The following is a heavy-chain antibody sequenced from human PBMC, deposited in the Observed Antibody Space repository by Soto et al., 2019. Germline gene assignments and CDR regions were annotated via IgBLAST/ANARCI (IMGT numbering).Heavy chain of an antibody. CDR1: GFTFSSYA. D-gene: IGHD2-15*01. V-gene: IGHV3-64*01. CDR2: ISSNGGST. Sequence: GGSLRLSCAASGFTFSSYAMHWVRQAPGKGLEYVSAISSNGGSTYYANSVKGRFTISRDNSKNTLYLQMGSLRAEDMAVYYCARCPGFVATFGDIWGQGTMVTVSS. J-gene: IGHJ3*02. CDR3: ARCPGFVATFGDI.